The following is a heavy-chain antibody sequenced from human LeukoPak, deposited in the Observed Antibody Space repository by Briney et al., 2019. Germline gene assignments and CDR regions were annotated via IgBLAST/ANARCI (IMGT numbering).Heavy chain of an antibody. CDR1: GFXFSKYG. J-gene: IGHJ3*02. D-gene: IGHD6-19*01. CDR2: MWSDGSNR. V-gene: IGHV3-33*01. CDR3: ARVAGFSSGWYAFDI. Sequence: GRSLRLSCVASGFXFSKYGIHWVRQAPGRGLEWVAAMWSDGSNRYHADSVKGRFTIARDNPKNTLYLQMNSLRAEDTAVYYCARVAGFSSGWYAFDIWGQGTMVTVSS.